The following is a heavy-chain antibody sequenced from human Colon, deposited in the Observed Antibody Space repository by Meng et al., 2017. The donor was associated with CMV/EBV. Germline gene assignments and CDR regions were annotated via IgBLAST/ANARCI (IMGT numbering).Heavy chain of an antibody. V-gene: IGHV4-39*07. CDR1: AGSISSGGFY. CDR2: GYYSGST. Sequence: AGSISSGGFYWGWIRQRPGKGLEWIGSGYYSGSTPYNPSLKSRATISLDRSKNQFSLNLSSVTAADTAVYYCATKRDYSGNQGYFDLWGRGTLVTVSS. J-gene: IGHJ2*01. D-gene: IGHD4-23*01. CDR3: ATKRDYSGNQGYFDL.